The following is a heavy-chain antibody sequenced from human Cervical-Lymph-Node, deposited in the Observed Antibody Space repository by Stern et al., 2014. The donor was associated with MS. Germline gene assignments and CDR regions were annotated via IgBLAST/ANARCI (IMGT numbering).Heavy chain of an antibody. V-gene: IGHV1-18*01. CDR3: ARTIEYSSSSPFDY. CDR2: ISAYNGNT. D-gene: IGHD6-6*01. Sequence: QVQLVESGAEVKKPGASVKVSCKASGYTFTSYGISWVRQAPGQGLEWMVWISAYNGNTNYAQKLQGRVTMTTDTSTSTAYMELRSLRADDTAVYYCARTIEYSSSSPFDYWGQGTLVTVSS. J-gene: IGHJ4*02. CDR1: GYTFTSYG.